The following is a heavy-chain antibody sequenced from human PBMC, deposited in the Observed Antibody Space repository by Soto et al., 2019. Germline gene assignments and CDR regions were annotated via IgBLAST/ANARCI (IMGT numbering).Heavy chain of an antibody. D-gene: IGHD2-2*01. CDR1: GGSISSGGYY. J-gene: IGHJ5*02. Sequence: SETLSLTCTVSGGSISSGGYYWSWIRQHPGKGLEWIGYIYYSGSTYYNPSLKSRVTISVDTSKNQFSLKLSSVTAADTAVYYCATAELGYCSSTRCLDWFDPWGQGTLVTVSS. CDR3: ATAELGYCSSTRCLDWFDP. V-gene: IGHV4-31*03. CDR2: IYYSGST.